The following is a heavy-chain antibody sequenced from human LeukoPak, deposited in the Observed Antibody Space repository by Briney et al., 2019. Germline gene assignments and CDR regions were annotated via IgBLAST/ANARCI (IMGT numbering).Heavy chain of an antibody. V-gene: IGHV4-4*02. Sequence: SETLSLTCAVSGGSISSNYWWSWIRQSPGKGLEWIGEVFHTGDTNYNPFLQSRVTMSVDKSKNQFSLKLNSVTAADTAVYYCARDRYISNWHFDYWGQGTLVTVSS. CDR2: VFHTGDT. CDR1: GGSISSNYW. D-gene: IGHD6-13*01. J-gene: IGHJ4*02. CDR3: ARDRYISNWHFDY.